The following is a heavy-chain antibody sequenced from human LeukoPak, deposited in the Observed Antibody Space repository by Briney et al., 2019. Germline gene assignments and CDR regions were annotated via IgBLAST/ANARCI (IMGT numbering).Heavy chain of an antibody. CDR2: IKSKFGGGTT. J-gene: IGHJ6*02. Sequence: PGGSLRLSCAASGFTFSDAWMTWVRQAPGKGLEWVGRIKSKFGGGTTDYAAPVKGRFIISRDDSRNTLYLQMGSLKTEDTAVYYCTTLASRSPYYYYGMDVWGQGTTVTVSS. V-gene: IGHV3-15*01. CDR3: TTLASRSPYYYYGMDV. CDR1: GFTFSDAW.